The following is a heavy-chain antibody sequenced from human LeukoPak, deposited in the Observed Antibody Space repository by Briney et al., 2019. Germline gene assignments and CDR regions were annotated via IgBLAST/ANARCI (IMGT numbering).Heavy chain of an antibody. CDR2: IYYNGDT. V-gene: IGHV4-39*07. Sequence: PSETLSLTCSVSGGSISSSRSYWGWIRQTPGKGLEWVGSIYYNGDTYYNPSFKSRVSMSVDTARNQISLILTSVTAADTAVYYCSREGYSCPNWFDTWGQGTLVTVSS. D-gene: IGHD4-11*01. CDR1: GGSISSSRSY. J-gene: IGHJ5*02. CDR3: SREGYSCPNWFDT.